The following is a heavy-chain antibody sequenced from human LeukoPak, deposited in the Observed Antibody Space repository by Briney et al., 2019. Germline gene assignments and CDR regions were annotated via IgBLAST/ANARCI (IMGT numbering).Heavy chain of an antibody. CDR2: IGGDSRT. D-gene: IGHD2-21*01. Sequence: GGSLRLSCAASGFTVSSNYMSWVRQAPGKGLEWVSGIGGDSRTHYADSVKGRFTISKDTSKNMLFLQMNNLRAEDTAVYYCAKDIFRWSFHSWGQGTLVTVSS. V-gene: IGHV3-53*01. CDR1: GFTVSSNY. J-gene: IGHJ4*02. CDR3: AKDIFRWSFHS.